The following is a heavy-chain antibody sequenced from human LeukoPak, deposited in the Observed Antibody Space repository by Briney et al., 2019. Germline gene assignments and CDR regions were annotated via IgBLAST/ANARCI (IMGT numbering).Heavy chain of an antibody. J-gene: IGHJ5*01. D-gene: IGHD1-26*01. CDR2: ISSSRSYI. V-gene: IGHV3-21*04. CDR3: ARDEVGATTREVWFDS. CDR1: GFTFSSYS. Sequence: GGSLRLSCAASGFTFSSYSMNWVRQAPGKGLEWVSSISSSRSYIYYADSVKGRFTISRDNARDSLYLHMNSLRAEDTAFYYCARDEVGATTREVWFDSWGQGALVTVSS.